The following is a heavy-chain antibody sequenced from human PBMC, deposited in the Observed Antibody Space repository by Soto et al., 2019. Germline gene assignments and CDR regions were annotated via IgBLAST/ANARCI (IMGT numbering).Heavy chain of an antibody. Sequence: PVEFLSLSYAASGFTFSSYGMHWVRQAPGKGLEWVAVISYDGSNKYYADSVKGRFTISRDNSKNTLYLQMNSLRAEDTAVYYCAKGYRLRYFDWLSYGMDVWGQGT. CDR2: ISYDGSNK. CDR3: AKGYRLRYFDWLSYGMDV. CDR1: GFTFSSYG. D-gene: IGHD3-9*01. V-gene: IGHV3-30*18. J-gene: IGHJ6*02.